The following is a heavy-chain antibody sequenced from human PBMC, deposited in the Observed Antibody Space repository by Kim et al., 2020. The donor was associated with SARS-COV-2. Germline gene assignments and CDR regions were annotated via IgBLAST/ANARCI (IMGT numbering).Heavy chain of an antibody. CDR1: GFTVSSNY. D-gene: IGHD3-3*01. CDR3: ASPRFWSGLYADWVLDH. Sequence: GGSLRLSCAASGFTVSSNYMSWVRQAPGKGLEWVSVIYTGGSTYYADSVKGRFTISRDNSKNTLYLQMNSLRAEDTAVYYCASPRFWSGLYADWVLDHWGQGTLVTVSS. CDR2: IYTGGST. V-gene: IGHV3-53*01. J-gene: IGHJ4*02.